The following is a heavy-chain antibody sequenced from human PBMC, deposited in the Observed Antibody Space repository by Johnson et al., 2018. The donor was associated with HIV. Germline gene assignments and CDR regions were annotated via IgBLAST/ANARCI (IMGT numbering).Heavy chain of an antibody. CDR1: GFTFSSYA. Sequence: QVQLVESGGGVVQPGRSLRLSCAASGFTFSSYAMHWVRQAPGKGLEWVTVISYDGGLKYYADSVKGRCTVSRDNTKNTLYLQMNSLRPEDTAVYYCVKERQLVRSFDIWGQGTMVAVSS. CDR2: ISYDGGLK. J-gene: IGHJ3*02. CDR3: VKERQLVRSFDI. V-gene: IGHV3-30*04. D-gene: IGHD6-6*01.